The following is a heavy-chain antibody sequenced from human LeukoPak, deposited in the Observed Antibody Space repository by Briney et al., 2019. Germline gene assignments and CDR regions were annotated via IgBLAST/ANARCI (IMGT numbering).Heavy chain of an antibody. V-gene: IGHV3-30*02. Sequence: GGSLRLSCAATGFTLTNYGMHWVRQAPGKGLGWVAFIREDGSENSYADSLRGRFTISRDNSKNTLYLQMNSLRVEDTAVYFCAKDNYETSAYWFSDLWGRGTLVTVSS. D-gene: IGHD3-22*01. J-gene: IGHJ2*01. CDR3: AKDNYETSAYWFSDL. CDR2: IREDGSEN. CDR1: GFTLTNYG.